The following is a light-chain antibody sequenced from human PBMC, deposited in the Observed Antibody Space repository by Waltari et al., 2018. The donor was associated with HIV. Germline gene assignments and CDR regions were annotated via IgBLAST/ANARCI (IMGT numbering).Light chain of an antibody. CDR1: SSNTVRNG. CDR2: SNT. Sequence: QSVLTQPPPAYGTPGQRHSISCTGNSSNTVRNGVNWYQQLPGTSRKRLVYSNTDRPSGVPDRFSGSTSGTSASLAISVLQSEDEADYHGAAWDDSLNGPVFGGGTTLTVL. CDR3: AAWDDSLNGPV. V-gene: IGLV1-44*01. J-gene: IGLJ2*01.